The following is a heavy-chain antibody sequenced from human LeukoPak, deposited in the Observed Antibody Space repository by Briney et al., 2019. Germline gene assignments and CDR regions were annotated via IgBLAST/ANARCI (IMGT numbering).Heavy chain of an antibody. J-gene: IGHJ6*03. Sequence: PSETLSLTCTVSGGSISSYYWSWIRQPPGKGLEWIGYIYYSGSTNYNPSLTSRVTISVDTSKNQFSLKLSSVTAADTAVYYCARGITIFGVVINYYYMDVWGKGTTVTVSS. V-gene: IGHV4-59*01. CDR3: ARGITIFGVVINYYYMDV. CDR1: GGSISSYY. CDR2: IYYSGST. D-gene: IGHD3-3*01.